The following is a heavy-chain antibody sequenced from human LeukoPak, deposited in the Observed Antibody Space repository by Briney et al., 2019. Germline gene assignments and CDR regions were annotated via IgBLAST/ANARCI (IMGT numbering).Heavy chain of an antibody. CDR3: AHTRADDTMFGVVIAYYDY. J-gene: IGHJ4*02. CDR2: IYWDGDK. D-gene: IGHD3-3*01. Sequence: SGPTLVNPTQTLTLTCTFSGFSLTTSGVGVGWIRQPPGKALEWLTIIYWDGDKRYSPSLKSRLTITKDTSKNQVVLTMTNMDPVDTATYYCAHTRADDTMFGVVIAYYDYWGLGTLVTVSS. V-gene: IGHV2-5*02. CDR1: GFSLTTSGVG.